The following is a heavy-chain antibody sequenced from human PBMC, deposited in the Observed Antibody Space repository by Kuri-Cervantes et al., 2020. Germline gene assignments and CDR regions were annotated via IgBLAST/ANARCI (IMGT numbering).Heavy chain of an antibody. J-gene: IGHJ6*02. Sequence: GESLKISCAASGFTFSSYGMHWVRQAPGKGLEWVAVISYDGSNKYYADSVKGRLTISRDNSKNTLYLQMNSLRAEDTAVYYCAKDRVRKYYYYYGMDVWVQGTTVTVSS. CDR1: GFTFSSYG. V-gene: IGHV3-30*18. CDR2: ISYDGSNK. CDR3: AKDRVRKYYYYYGMDV.